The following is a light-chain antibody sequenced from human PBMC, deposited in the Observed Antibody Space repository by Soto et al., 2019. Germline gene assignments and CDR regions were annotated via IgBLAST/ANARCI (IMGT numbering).Light chain of an antibody. J-gene: IGLJ7*01. Sequence: QAVVTQEPSLTVSPGGKGTRTCASSTGAVTSGHYAYWLQQKPGQAPRTLIYNTDNRHSWPPARFSGYLLGGKAALPLSGAQPEDEADDYCLRTYRCPHAVFGGVTQLTVL. CDR2: NTD. V-gene: IGLV7-46*01. CDR1: TGAVTSGHY. CDR3: LRTYRCPHAV.